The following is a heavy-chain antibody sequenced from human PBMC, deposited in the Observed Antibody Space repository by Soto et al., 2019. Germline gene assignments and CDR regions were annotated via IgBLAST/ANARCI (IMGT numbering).Heavy chain of an antibody. Sequence: WGSLRGPGASSVFSFSSYAMDWVRQAPGKGLERVAVISYHGSNKYYADSVKGRFTISRDNSKNTLYRQMNSLRAEDTAVYYCAGSITLVRGVINSYYYGMDVWGQGTTVTVSS. J-gene: IGHJ6*01. CDR1: VFSFSSYA. V-gene: IGHV3-30*14. CDR3: AGSITLVRGVINSYYYGMDV. D-gene: IGHD3-10*01. CDR2: ISYHGSNK.